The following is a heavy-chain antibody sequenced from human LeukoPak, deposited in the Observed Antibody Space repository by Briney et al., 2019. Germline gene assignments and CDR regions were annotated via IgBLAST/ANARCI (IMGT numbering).Heavy chain of an antibody. J-gene: IGHJ6*02. CDR3: ARGRIAKIVVVHSFHYGMDV. CDR1: GGSFTDYF. D-gene: IGHD3-22*01. CDR2: INDYTANT. Sequence: KASETLSLTCDVFGGSFTDYFWTWIRQSPGKGLEWIGEINDYTANTNYNPSLNSRVSISLEKSKNQFSLELRSVTAADTAVYYCARGRIAKIVVVHSFHYGMDVWGQGTTVTVSS. V-gene: IGHV4-34*01.